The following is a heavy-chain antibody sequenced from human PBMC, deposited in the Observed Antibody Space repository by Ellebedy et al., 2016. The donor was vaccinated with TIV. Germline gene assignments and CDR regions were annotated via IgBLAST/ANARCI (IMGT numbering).Heavy chain of an antibody. V-gene: IGHV1-18*01. D-gene: IGHD2-15*01. CDR3: ARGTPGDYYGLNV. CDR1: GYSFTSFG. CDR2: SSKDNGDT. J-gene: IGHJ6*02. Sequence: AASVKVSCKASGYSFTSFGISWVRQAPGQGLEWMGWSSKDNGDTAFTQKFQGGVSLTRVTSTNTAYMELRSLTPDDTAVYYCARGTPGDYYGLNVWGQGTAVTVSS.